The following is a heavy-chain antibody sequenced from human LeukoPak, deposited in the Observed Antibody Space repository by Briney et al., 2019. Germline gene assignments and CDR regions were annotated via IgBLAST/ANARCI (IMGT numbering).Heavy chain of an antibody. Sequence: ASVKVSCKASGYTFTGYYMHWVRQAPGQGLEWMGWINPNSGGTNYAQKFQGRVTMTRDTSITTAYLQWSSLQASDTAMYYCARRGGGGYSYGYDYFDYWGQGTLVTVSS. CDR3: ARRGGGGYSYGYDYFDY. J-gene: IGHJ4*02. V-gene: IGHV1-2*02. CDR1: GYTFTGYY. D-gene: IGHD5-18*01. CDR2: INPNSGGT.